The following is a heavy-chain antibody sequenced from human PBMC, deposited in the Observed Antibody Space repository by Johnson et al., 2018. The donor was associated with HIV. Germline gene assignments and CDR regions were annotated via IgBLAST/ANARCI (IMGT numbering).Heavy chain of an antibody. V-gene: IGHV3-30-3*01. Sequence: QVQLVESGGGVVQPGRSLRLSCAASGFTFSDYAMHWVRQAPGKGLEWVAVISYDGSNKYYADSVKGRFTISRDNSKNTLYLQMNSLRAEDTAVYYCARDSETSITMIVVVITGAFDIWGQGTMVTVSS. CDR2: ISYDGSNK. CDR1: GFTFSDYA. CDR3: ARDSETSITMIVVVITGAFDI. J-gene: IGHJ3*02. D-gene: IGHD3-22*01.